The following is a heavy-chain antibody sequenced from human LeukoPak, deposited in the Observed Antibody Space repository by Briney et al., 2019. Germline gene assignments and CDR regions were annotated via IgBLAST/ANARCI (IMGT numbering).Heavy chain of an antibody. Sequence: SETLSLTCAVYGGSFSGYYWSWIRQPPGKGLEWIGEINHSGSTNYNPSLKSRVTISVDTSKNQFSLKLSSVTAADTAVYYCARRTGITMVRGVNYGVDVWGQGTTVTVSS. D-gene: IGHD3-10*01. CDR3: ARRTGITMVRGVNYGVDV. V-gene: IGHV4-34*01. CDR1: GGSFSGYY. J-gene: IGHJ6*02. CDR2: INHSGST.